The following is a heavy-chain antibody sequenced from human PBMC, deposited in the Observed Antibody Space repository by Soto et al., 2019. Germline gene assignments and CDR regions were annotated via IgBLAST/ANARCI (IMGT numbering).Heavy chain of an antibody. D-gene: IGHD5-12*01. CDR2: ISGSGTNT. CDR1: GFTFSSYV. J-gene: IGHJ4*02. CDR3: AKDNSPYSGYNSFDY. Sequence: EVRLLESGGGLIQPGGSLRLSCAASGFTFSSYVMSWVRQAPGTGLEWVSGISGSGTNTYYADSEKGRFTISRDNSKNTLYLQMTSLRAEDTAEYYCAKDNSPYSGYNSFDYWGEGSLVTVSS. V-gene: IGHV3-23*01.